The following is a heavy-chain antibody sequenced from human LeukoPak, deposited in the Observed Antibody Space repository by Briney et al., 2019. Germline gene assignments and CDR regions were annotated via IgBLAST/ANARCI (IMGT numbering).Heavy chain of an antibody. D-gene: IGHD3-3*01. J-gene: IGHJ4*02. CDR1: GGSISSSTYY. CDR3: ARDRSGYSDY. V-gene: IGHV4-39*07. CDR2: IFYPGST. Sequence: SETLSLTCIVSGGSISSSTYYWGWIRQPPGKGLEWIGSIFYPGSTYYNPSLKSRGTISVDRSKNQFSLKLSSVTAADTAVYYCARDRSGYSDYWGQGTLVTVSS.